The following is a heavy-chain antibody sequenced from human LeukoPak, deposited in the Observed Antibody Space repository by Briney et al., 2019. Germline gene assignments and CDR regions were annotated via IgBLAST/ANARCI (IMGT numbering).Heavy chain of an antibody. Sequence: HPGGSLRLSCAASGSTFYRYWMQWVRQTPGKRLVWVSRINQDGRYITYADSVQGRFTISRDTAKNTLFLQMNSLRAEDTAVYYCARDSMVGGALQDWGQGALVTVSS. J-gene: IGHJ4*02. CDR2: INQDGRYI. CDR1: GSTFYRYW. D-gene: IGHD2-8*01. CDR3: ARDSMVGGALQD. V-gene: IGHV3-74*01.